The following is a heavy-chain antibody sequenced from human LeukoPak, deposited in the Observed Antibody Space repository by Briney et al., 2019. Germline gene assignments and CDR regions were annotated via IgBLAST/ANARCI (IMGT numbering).Heavy chain of an antibody. V-gene: IGHV1-2*02. CDR2: INPNSGGT. CDR1: GYTFTGYY. J-gene: IGHJ4*02. CDR3: ARDRLGSYSSSSREFDY. D-gene: IGHD6-6*01. Sequence: GASVKVSCKASGYTFTGYYMHWVRQAPGQGLEWMGWINPNSGGTNYAQKFQGRVTMTRDTSISTAYMELSRLRSDDTAVYYCARDRLGSYSSSSREFDYWGQGTLVTVSS.